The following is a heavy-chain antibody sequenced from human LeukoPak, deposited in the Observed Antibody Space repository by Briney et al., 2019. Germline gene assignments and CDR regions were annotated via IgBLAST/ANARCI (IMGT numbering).Heavy chain of an antibody. CDR2: INPHTGDT. CDR1: GYSFIDYY. Sequence: GASVKVSCKTSGYSFIDYYIHWVRQAPGQGLEWLGWINPHTGDTYHAQKFQGRVTMTSDASVNTAYMQLSRLKSDDTAIYYCARGEAPEDKWGQGTLVTVSS. V-gene: IGHV1-2*02. J-gene: IGHJ4*02. CDR3: ARGEAPEDK.